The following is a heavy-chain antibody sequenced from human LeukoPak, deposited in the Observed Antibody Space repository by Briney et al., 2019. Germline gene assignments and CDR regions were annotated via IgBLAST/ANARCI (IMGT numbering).Heavy chain of an antibody. D-gene: IGHD6-19*01. CDR2: IYPGDSDT. J-gene: IGHJ6*04. Sequence: GESLKISCKGSGYGFTSYWIGWVRQMPGKGLEWMGIIYPGDSDTRYSPSFQGQVTISADKSISTAYLQWSSLKASDTAMYYCARQKYSSGWYRDYYGMDVWGKGTTVTVSS. V-gene: IGHV5-51*01. CDR3: ARQKYSSGWYRDYYGMDV. CDR1: GYGFTSYW.